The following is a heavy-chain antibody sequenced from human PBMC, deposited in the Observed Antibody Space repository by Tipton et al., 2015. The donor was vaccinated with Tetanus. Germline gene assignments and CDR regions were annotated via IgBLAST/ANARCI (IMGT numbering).Heavy chain of an antibody. V-gene: IGHV3-23*01. Sequence: SLRLSCAASGFTFSSYAMSWVRQAPGKGLEWVSAIRRSGGGTYYADSVKGRFIISRDNAKNTLYLQMNSLRAEDTAVYYCAKDRYDSSGYCYKWAGGGQGALGAVSS. CDR2: IRRSGGGT. CDR3: AKDRYDSSGYCYKWAG. CDR1: GFTFSSYA. J-gene: IGHJ4*02. D-gene: IGHD3-22*01.